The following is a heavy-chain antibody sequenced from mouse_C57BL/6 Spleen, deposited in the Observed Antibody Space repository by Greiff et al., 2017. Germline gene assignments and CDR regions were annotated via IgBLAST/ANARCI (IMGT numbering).Heavy chain of an antibody. CDR3: ARGNNWSFDY. Sequence: QVQLKESGAELVRPGTSVKVSCKASGYAFTNYLIEWVKQRPGQGLEWIGVINPGSGGTNYNEKFKGKATLTADKSSSTAYMQLSSLTSEDSAVYFCARGNNWSFDYWGQGTTLTVSS. CDR2: INPGSGGT. D-gene: IGHD4-1*01. V-gene: IGHV1-54*01. J-gene: IGHJ2*01. CDR1: GYAFTNYL.